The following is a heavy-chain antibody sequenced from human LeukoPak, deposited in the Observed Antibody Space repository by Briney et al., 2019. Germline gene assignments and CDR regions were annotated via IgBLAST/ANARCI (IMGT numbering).Heavy chain of an antibody. V-gene: IGHV3-48*04. Sequence: GGSLRLSCAASGFTFSSYSMDWVRQAPGKGLEWVSYISSSSSTIYYADSVKGRFTISRDNAKNSLYLQMNSLRAEDTAIYYCARGHPPYYWGQGTLVTVSS. J-gene: IGHJ4*02. CDR2: ISSSSSTI. CDR1: GFTFSSYS. CDR3: ARGHPPYY.